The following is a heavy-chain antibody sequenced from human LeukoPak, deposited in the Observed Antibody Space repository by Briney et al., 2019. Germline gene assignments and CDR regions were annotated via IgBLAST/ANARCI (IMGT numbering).Heavy chain of an antibody. CDR2: IKQDGSEK. D-gene: IGHD5-24*01. V-gene: IGHV3-7*04. CDR3: ARTIAVFGPYYFNY. CDR1: GFTFSSYW. Sequence: GGSLRLSCAASGFTFSSYWMSWVRQAPGKGLEWVANIKQDGSEKYYVDSVEGRFTISRDNAKNSLHLQMNSLRAEDTGVYYCARTIAVFGPYYFNYWGQGTLVTVSS. J-gene: IGHJ4*02.